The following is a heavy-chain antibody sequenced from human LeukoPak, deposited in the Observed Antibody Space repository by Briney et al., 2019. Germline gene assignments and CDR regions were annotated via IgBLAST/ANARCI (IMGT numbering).Heavy chain of an antibody. J-gene: IGHJ4*02. Sequence: GASVKVSCKASGYTFTSYGISWVRQAPGQGLEWMGWISAYNGNTNYAQKLQGRVTMTRDTSTSTVYMELSSLRSEDTAVYYCARTTVTTILFDYWGQGTLVTVSS. D-gene: IGHD4-17*01. CDR3: ARTTVTTILFDY. V-gene: IGHV1-18*01. CDR1: GYTFTSYG. CDR2: ISAYNGNT.